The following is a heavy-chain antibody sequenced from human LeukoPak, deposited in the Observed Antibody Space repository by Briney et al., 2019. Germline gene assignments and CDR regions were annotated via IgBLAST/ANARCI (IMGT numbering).Heavy chain of an antibody. D-gene: IGHD3-10*01. Sequence: GGSLRLSCAASGFTFSNAWMSWVRQAPGKGLEWVGRIKSKTDGGTADYAAPVKGRFTISRDDSKNTLYLQMNSLKTEDTAVYYCATDSVAYGSGTYYTRYFDYWGQGTLVTASS. CDR2: IKSKTDGGTA. CDR1: GFTFSNAW. CDR3: ATDSVAYGSGTYYTRYFDY. J-gene: IGHJ4*02. V-gene: IGHV3-15*01.